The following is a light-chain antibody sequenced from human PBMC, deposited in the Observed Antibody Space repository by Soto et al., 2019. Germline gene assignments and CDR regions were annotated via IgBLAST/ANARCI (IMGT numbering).Light chain of an antibody. V-gene: IGKV3-15*01. CDR1: QSVAGN. CDR2: GTS. J-gene: IGKJ3*01. Sequence: EIVMTQSPATLSVSPGERATLSCRASQSVAGNLAWYQQIPGQAPRLLIYGTSTRATGIPARFSGSGTGTEFTLTITSLQSEDFAAYYCQQYNDWPLFTFGPGTKVDIK. CDR3: QQYNDWPLFT.